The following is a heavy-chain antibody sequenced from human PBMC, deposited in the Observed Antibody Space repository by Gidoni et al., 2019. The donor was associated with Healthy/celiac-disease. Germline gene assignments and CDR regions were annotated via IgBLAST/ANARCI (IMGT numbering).Heavy chain of an antibody. CDR1: GGSISSSSYY. J-gene: IGHJ4*02. CDR2: IYYSGST. D-gene: IGHD1-26*01. CDR3: ARIGDIVGATPDY. Sequence: QLQLQESGPGLVKPSETLSLTCTVSGGSISSSSYYWGWIRQPPGKGLEWIGSIYYSGSTYYNPSLKSRVTISVDTSKNQFSLKLSSVTAADTAVYYCARIGDIVGATPDYWGQGTLVTVSS. V-gene: IGHV4-39*01.